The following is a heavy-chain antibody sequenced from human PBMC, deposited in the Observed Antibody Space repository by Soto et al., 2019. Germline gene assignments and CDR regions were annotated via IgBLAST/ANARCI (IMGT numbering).Heavy chain of an antibody. CDR3: ARGGNRYSNVASGVGGFDF. D-gene: IGHD5-12*01. J-gene: IGHJ4*02. CDR1: GASISSSY. V-gene: IGHV4-59*01. Sequence: SETLSLTCTVSGASISSSYWSWIRQSPERGLEWIAYVYHTGATNYNPSLKSRVTISLDTSKGQFSLNLTSLTTADTAVYFCARGGNRYSNVASGVGGFDFWGQGSLVTVSS. CDR2: VYHTGAT.